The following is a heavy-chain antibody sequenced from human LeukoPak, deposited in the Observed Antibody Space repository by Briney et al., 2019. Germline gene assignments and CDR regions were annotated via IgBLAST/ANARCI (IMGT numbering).Heavy chain of an antibody. CDR3: ARGREDDAEGFDY. D-gene: IGHD1-26*01. Sequence: SGTLSLTCTVSGGSISSGDYYWSWIRQPPGKGLEWIGYIYYSGSTYYNPSLKSRVTISVDTSKNQFSLKLSSVTAADTAVYYCARGREDDAEGFDYWGQGTLVTVSS. CDR2: IYYSGST. V-gene: IGHV4-30-4*01. CDR1: GGSISSGDYY. J-gene: IGHJ4*02.